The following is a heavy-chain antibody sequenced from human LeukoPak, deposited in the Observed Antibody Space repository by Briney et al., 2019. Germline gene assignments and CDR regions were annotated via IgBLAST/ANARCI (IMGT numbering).Heavy chain of an antibody. J-gene: IGHJ3*01. CDR2: ISESGRYI. D-gene: IGHD1-26*01. CDR3: ARGHSGSFQRTHAFDL. V-gene: IGHV3-21*01. Sequence: GGSLRLSCAASGFTVSSNYIAWVRQAPGKGLGWVSSISESGRYIYFRASLEGRFTVSRDNAENSLYLQMNGLRVEDTAVYFCARGHSGSFQRTHAFDLWGRGTLVTVSS. CDR1: GFTVSSNY.